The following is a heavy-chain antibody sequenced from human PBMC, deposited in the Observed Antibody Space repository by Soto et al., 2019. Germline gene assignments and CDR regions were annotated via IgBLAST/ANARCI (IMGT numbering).Heavy chain of an antibody. CDR3: ARVSGSYYCCMDV. Sequence: SETLSLTCTVSGDSITSGVHYWSWIRQHPGKGLEWIGEIYHSGSTNFNPSLKSRVTISVDKSKNQFSLKLNSVTAADTAVYYCARVSGSYYCCMDVWGQGTTVTVSS. V-gene: IGHV4-39*07. CDR1: GDSITSGVHY. J-gene: IGHJ6*02. CDR2: IYHSGST.